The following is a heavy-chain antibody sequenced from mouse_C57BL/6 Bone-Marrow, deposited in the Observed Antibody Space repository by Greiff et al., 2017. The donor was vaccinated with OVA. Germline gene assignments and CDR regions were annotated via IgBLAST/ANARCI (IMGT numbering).Heavy chain of an antibody. D-gene: IGHD1-1*01. CDR1: GYAFSSSW. J-gene: IGHJ1*03. CDR2: IYPGDGDT. V-gene: IGHV1-82*01. Sequence: VQLVESGPELVKPGASVKISCKASGYAFSSSWMNWVKQRPGKGLEWIGRIYPGDGDTNYNGKFKGKATLTADKSSSTAYMQLSSLTSEDSAVYFCAPITTVVATWYFDVWGTGTTVTVSS. CDR3: APITTVVATWYFDV.